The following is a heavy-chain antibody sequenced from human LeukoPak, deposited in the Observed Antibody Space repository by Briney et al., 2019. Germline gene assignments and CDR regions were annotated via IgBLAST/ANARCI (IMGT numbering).Heavy chain of an antibody. D-gene: IGHD2-2*01. CDR3: ASLIGYCSSTSCYDPPYYYYMDV. Sequence: SETLSLTCTVSGGSISSYYWSWIRQPAGKGLEWIGRIYTSGSTNYNPSLKSRVTMSVDTSKNQFSLKLSSVTAADTAVYYCASLIGYCSSTSCYDPPYYYYMDVWGKGTTVTVSS. CDR1: GGSISSYY. V-gene: IGHV4-4*07. CDR2: IYTSGST. J-gene: IGHJ6*03.